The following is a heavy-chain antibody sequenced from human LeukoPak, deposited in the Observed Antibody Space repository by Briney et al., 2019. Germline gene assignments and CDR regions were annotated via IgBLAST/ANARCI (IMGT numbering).Heavy chain of an antibody. CDR1: GGSISPYY. D-gene: IGHD2-2*01. CDR3: ARGQVVPAATAEYFQH. V-gene: IGHV4-59*12. CDR2: MYYSGST. J-gene: IGHJ1*01. Sequence: SETLSLTCTVSGGSISPYYWSWIRQPPGKGLEWIGYMYYSGSTNYNPSLKSRVTISVDTSKNQFSLKLSSVTAAVTAVYYWARGQVVPAATAEYFQHWGQGTLVTVSS.